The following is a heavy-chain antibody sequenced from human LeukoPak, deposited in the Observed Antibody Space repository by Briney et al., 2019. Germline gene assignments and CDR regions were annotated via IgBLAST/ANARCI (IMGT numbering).Heavy chain of an antibody. CDR1: GGSISSGSYY. D-gene: IGHD5-24*01. CDR2: IYTSGST. CDR3: AKGRDGYNRDAFDI. V-gene: IGHV4-61*02. J-gene: IGHJ3*02. Sequence: SETLSLTCTVSGGSISSGSYYWSWIRQPAGKGLEWTGRIYTSGSTNYNPSLKSRVTISVDTSKNQFSLKLSSVTAADTAVYYCAKGRDGYNRDAFDIWGQGTMVTVSS.